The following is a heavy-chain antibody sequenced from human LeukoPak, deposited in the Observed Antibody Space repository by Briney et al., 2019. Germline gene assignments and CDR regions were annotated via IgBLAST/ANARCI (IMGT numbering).Heavy chain of an antibody. D-gene: IGHD1-26*01. V-gene: IGHV3-23*01. CDR1: GFTFSSYA. CDR2: ISGSGGST. J-gene: IGHJ4*02. CDR3: AKDRMGARGIDY. Sequence: PGGSLRLSCAASGFTFSSYAMSWVRQAPGKGLEWVSAISGSGGSTYHADSVKGRFTISRDNSKNTLYLQMNSLRAEDTAVYYCAKDRMGARGIDYWGQGTLVTVSS.